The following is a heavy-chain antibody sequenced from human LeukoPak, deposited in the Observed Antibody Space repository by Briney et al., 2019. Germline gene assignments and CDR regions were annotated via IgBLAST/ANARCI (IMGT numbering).Heavy chain of an antibody. Sequence: SETLSLTCTVSGGSISSSSYYWGWIRQPPGKGLERIGSIYYSGSTYYNPSLKSRVTISVDTSKNQFSLKLSSVTAADMAVYYCARHGPIVVVPAAIGWFDPWGQGTLVTVSS. CDR2: IYYSGST. CDR1: GGSISSSSYY. CDR3: ARHGPIVVVPAAIGWFDP. J-gene: IGHJ5*02. V-gene: IGHV4-39*01. D-gene: IGHD2-2*01.